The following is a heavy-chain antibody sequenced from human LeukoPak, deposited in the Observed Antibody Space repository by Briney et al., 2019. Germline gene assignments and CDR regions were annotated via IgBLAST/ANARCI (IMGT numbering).Heavy chain of an antibody. J-gene: IGHJ4*02. CDR1: GGTFSSYA. D-gene: IGHD6-13*01. Sequence: ASVKVSCKASGGTFSSYAISWVRQAPGQGLEWMGRIIPIFGTANYAQKFQGRVTITTDDSTSTAYMELSSLRSEDTAVYYCARDLQPKGSDYWGQGTLVTVSS. CDR3: ARDLQPKGSDY. CDR2: IIPIFGTA. V-gene: IGHV1-69*05.